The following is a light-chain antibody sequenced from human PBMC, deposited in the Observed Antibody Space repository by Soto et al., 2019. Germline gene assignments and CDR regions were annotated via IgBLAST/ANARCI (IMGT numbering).Light chain of an antibody. CDR1: QILLQINGYNY. Sequence: VLTRCPLSGPVSPRKPASISCGSSQILLQINGYNYLDWYLQKAGQSPQLLIYLGCNRAPGVPDRFSGSGSGTDFTLRISRVEAEDVGVYYCMQAPQTPAGFTFGTGTKVDI. CDR2: LGC. J-gene: IGKJ3*01. V-gene: IGKV2-28*01. CDR3: MQAPQTPAGFT.